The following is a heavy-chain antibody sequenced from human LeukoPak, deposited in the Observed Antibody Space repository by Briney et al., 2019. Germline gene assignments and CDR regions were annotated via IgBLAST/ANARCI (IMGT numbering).Heavy chain of an antibody. J-gene: IGHJ4*02. CDR1: GFTFSSYS. D-gene: IGHD3-10*01. CDR3: ARDSTNYYGSGSSSFDY. CDR2: ISSSSSTI. V-gene: IGHV3-48*01. Sequence: PGGSLRLSCAASGFTFSSYSMNWVRQAPGKGLEWVSYISSSSSTIYYADSVKGRFTISRDNAKNSLYLQMNSLRAEDTAVYYCARDSTNYYGSGSSSFDYWGQGTLVTVSS.